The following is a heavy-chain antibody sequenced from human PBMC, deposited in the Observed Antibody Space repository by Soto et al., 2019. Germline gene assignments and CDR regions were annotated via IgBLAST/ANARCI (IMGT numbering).Heavy chain of an antibody. V-gene: IGHV4-61*08. CDR1: GGSISSGGYS. J-gene: IGHJ6*02. CDR3: ARVGDIVATTRKFYYYYGMDV. Sequence: SETLSLTCAVSGGSISSGGYSWSWIRQPPGKGLEWIGYIYYSGSTNYNPSLKSRVTISVDTSKNQFSLKLSSVSAADTAVYYCARVGDIVATTRKFYYYYGMDVWGQGTTVTVSS. D-gene: IGHD5-12*01. CDR2: IYYSGST.